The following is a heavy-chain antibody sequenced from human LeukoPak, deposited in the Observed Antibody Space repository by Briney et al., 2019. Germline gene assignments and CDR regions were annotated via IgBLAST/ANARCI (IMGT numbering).Heavy chain of an antibody. CDR1: GFTFSSYA. CDR3: AKVNGHWLVQGYFDY. CDR2: ISGSGGST. Sequence: GGSLRLSCAASGFTFSSYAMSWVRRAPGKGPEWVSVISGSGGSTYYADSVKGRFTISKDNTKNTLYLQMNSLRAEDTAVYYCAKVNGHWLVQGYFDYWGQGTLVTVSS. D-gene: IGHD6-19*01. V-gene: IGHV3-23*01. J-gene: IGHJ4*02.